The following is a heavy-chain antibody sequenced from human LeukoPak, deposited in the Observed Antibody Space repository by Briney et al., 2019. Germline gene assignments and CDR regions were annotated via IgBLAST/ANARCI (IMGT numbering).Heavy chain of an antibody. Sequence: GGSLRLSCAVPGSTFADYAMDWVRQTPGKGLGWVSAVSWNSGRTGYAASVKGRLTIATANSTKSLYLQMNSLRPQDTALYDGTKDTQCRLAGYLQHWGQGTLVTVSS. CDR2: VSWNSGRT. CDR1: GSTFADYA. J-gene: IGHJ1*01. V-gene: IGHV3-9*01. CDR3: TKDTQCRLAGYLQH. D-gene: IGHD2-2*01.